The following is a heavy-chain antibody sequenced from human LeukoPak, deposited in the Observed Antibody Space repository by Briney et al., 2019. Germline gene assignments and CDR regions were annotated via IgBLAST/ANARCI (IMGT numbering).Heavy chain of an antibody. CDR1: GGSISSGSYY. D-gene: IGHD1-26*01. CDR3: ARERDTELLDVRFDY. CDR2: IYTSGST. Sequence: SQTLSLTCTVSGGSISSGSYYWSWIRQPAGKGLEWIGRIYTSGSTNYNPSLKSRVTISVDTSKNQFSLKLSSVTAADTAVYYCARERDTELLDVRFDYWGQGTLVTVSS. V-gene: IGHV4-61*02. J-gene: IGHJ4*02.